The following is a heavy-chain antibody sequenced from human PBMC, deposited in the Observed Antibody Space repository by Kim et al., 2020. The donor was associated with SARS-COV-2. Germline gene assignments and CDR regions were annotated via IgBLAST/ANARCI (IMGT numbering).Heavy chain of an antibody. CDR3: ARVAYGSGSWYYFDY. D-gene: IGHD3-10*01. V-gene: IGHV3-11*05. J-gene: IGHJ4*01. Sequence: GGSLRLSCAASEFTFSDYYMSWIRQAPGKGLEWLSYISGTTDYTNYADSVKGRFTISRDNAKNSLYLQMNSLRAEDTAVYYCARVAYGSGSWYYFDYW. CDR1: EFTFSDYY. CDR2: ISGTTDYT.